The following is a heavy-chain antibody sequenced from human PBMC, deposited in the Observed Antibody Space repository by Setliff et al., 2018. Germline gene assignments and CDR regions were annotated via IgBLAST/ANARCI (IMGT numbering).Heavy chain of an antibody. Sequence: PSETLSLTCTVSGGSISSYYWSWIRQPPWKGLEWIGYIYTSGSTNYNPSLKSRVTISLDTSKNQFSLKLSSVTAADTAVYYCARHPTGFPNWFDVWGQGTPVTVSS. V-gene: IGHV4-59*08. CDR2: IYTSGST. CDR3: ARHPTGFPNWFDV. D-gene: IGHD3-9*01. J-gene: IGHJ5*02. CDR1: GGSISSYY.